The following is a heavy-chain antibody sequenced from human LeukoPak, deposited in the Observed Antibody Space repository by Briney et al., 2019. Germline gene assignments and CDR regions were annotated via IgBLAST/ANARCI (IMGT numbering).Heavy chain of an antibody. V-gene: IGHV4-61*02. Sequence: SETLSLTCTVSGDSISSGDYYWTWIRQPAGKGLEWIGRIYSSGSTNYNPSLKSPRTLSLDTSKNAFSLKLSSVPAADTAVYYCARGNWNYFDYWGQGTLVPVSS. CDR2: IYSSGST. CDR3: ARGNWNYFDY. J-gene: IGHJ4*02. CDR1: GDSISSGDYY. D-gene: IGHD1-20*01.